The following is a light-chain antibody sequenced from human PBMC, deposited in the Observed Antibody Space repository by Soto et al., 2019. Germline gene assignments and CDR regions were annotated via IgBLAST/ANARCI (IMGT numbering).Light chain of an antibody. J-gene: IGKJ4*01. CDR2: GAS. CDR3: QQYRSSPWALT. V-gene: IGKV3-20*01. CDR1: QSVSSSY. Sequence: EIVLTQSPGTLSLSPGERATLSCRASQSVSSSYLAWYQQKPSQAPRLLIYGASSRATGIPDRFSGSGPGTDLPLTISRLEPEDFAENYCQQYRSSPWALTFGGGSKVEIK.